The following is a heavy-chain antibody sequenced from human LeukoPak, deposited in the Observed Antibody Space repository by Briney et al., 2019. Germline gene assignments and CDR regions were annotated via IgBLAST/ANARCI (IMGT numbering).Heavy chain of an antibody. Sequence: GRSPRLSCVASGFTFSRYAMHWVRLAPGKGLEWVAVISYDGSNKYYADSVKGRFTISRDNSKNTLYLQMNSLRVDDTAVYYCARVRLASFYYGMDVWGQGTTVAVSS. CDR1: GFTFSRYA. D-gene: IGHD3-9*01. CDR2: ISYDGSNK. V-gene: IGHV3-30-3*01. J-gene: IGHJ6*02. CDR3: ARVRLASFYYGMDV.